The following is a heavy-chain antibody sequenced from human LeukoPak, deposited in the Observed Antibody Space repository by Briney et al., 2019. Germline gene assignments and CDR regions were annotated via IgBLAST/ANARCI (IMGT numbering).Heavy chain of an antibody. CDR2: IDSDGRT. V-gene: IGHV3-66*01. J-gene: IGHJ4*02. CDR1: GFTLSTNY. Sequence: GGSPRLSCAASGFTLSTNYMSWVRPAPGKGVEWVSVIDSDGRTYYADSVKGRFTISRDNSKNTLFLQMNSLRTEDTAVYYCARDLYDYGSYWGQGTLVTVSS. D-gene: IGHD4/OR15-4a*01. CDR3: ARDLYDYGSY.